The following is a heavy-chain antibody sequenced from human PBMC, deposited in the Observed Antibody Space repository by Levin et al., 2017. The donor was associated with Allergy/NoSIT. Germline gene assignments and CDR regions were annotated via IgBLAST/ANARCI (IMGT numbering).Heavy chain of an antibody. V-gene: IGHV4-30-4*01. J-gene: IGHJ4*02. CDR1: GGSVSFGDYY. CDR3: ARGAGYDSTWYWDS. D-gene: IGHD2-2*01. Sequence: SETLSLTCTVSGGSVSFGDYYWSWIRQPPGKGLQWIGYTSYSGSPYYSPSLKSRINISIDTSKNQLSLKLTSVTAADTAVYFCARGAGYDSTWYWDSWGQGTLATVSS. CDR2: TSYSGSP.